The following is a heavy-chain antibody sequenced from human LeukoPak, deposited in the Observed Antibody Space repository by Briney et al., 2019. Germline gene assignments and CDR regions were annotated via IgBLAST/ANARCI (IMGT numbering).Heavy chain of an antibody. Sequence: GGSLRLSCAASGFTVSSNYMSWVRQAPGKGLEWVSVIYAGGSTFYADSVKGRFTISRDNSKNKLYLQMNTLRDEDTAVYYCANVIIAAVGYAYFQYWGQGTLVSASS. CDR3: ANVIIAAVGYAYFQY. CDR2: IYAGGST. V-gene: IGHV3-53*01. J-gene: IGHJ1*01. CDR1: GFTVSSNY. D-gene: IGHD6-13*01.